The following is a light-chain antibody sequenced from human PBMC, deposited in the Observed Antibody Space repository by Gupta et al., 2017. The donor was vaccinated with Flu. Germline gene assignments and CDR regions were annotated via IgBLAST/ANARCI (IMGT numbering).Light chain of an antibody. V-gene: IGKV3-11*01. CDR3: QQRSRGRT. J-gene: IGKJ1*01. Sequence: EIVLTQSPATLSLSPGERATLSCRASQSVVVYLAWYQQKHGQPPRLLIYDASKRATGIPARFSGSGLGTDFTLTISSLEPEDFAIYYWQQRSRGRTFGQGTKVEIK. CDR2: DAS. CDR1: QSVVVY.